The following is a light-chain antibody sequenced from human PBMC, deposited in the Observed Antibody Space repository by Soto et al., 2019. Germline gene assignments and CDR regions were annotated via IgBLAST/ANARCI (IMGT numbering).Light chain of an antibody. V-gene: IGLV2-8*01. CDR3: SPYAGSNNLYV. CDR1: SIDVVGYNY. J-gene: IGLJ1*01. CDR2: EVS. Sequence: SALTQPPSASGSPGQSVTISCTGTSIDVVGYNYVSWYQQHPGKYPKLMIYEVSKRPSGFPDRFSGSKSGNTASLTVSGLQAEDEADYYWSPYAGSNNLYVFGTGTKVTV.